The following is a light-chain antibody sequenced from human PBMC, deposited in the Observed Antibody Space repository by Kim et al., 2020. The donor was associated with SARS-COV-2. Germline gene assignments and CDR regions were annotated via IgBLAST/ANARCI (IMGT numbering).Light chain of an antibody. CDR3: AAWDDSLNGLWV. V-gene: IGLV1-44*01. Sequence: QRVTISCSGSSSNIGTNPVHWYQQLPGTAPRLLIYVNNHRPSGVPDRFSASKSGTSASLAISGLQSEDEADYYCAAWDDSLNGLWVFGGGTQLTVL. J-gene: IGLJ3*02. CDR2: VNN. CDR1: SSNIGTNP.